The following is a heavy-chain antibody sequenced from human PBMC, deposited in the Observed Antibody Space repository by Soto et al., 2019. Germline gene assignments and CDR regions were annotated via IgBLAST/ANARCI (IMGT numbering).Heavy chain of an antibody. CDR1: GDRLTTFW. CDR3: ASSYSYHYHFDY. J-gene: IGHJ4*02. CDR2: IYPGDSET. V-gene: IGHV5-51*01. D-gene: IGHD5-18*01. Sequence: GESLKISCKASGDRLTTFWINWVRQMPGKGLEWMGIIYPGDSETKYSPSFQGQVTISADKSISTAYLQWSSLKASDTAIYYCASSYSYHYHFDYWGQGTLVTVS.